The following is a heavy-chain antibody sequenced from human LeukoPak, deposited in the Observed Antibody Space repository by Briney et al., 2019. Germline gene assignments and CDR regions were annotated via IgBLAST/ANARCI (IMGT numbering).Heavy chain of an antibody. J-gene: IGHJ3*02. CDR3: ARESSGYNQVSAFDI. CDR1: GGTFSSYA. V-gene: IGHV1-69*04. CDR2: IIPILGIA. D-gene: IGHD3-3*01. Sequence: ASVKVSCKASGGTFSSYAISWVRQAPGQGLEWMGRIIPILGIANYAQKFQGRVTITADKSTSTAYMELSSLRSEDTAVYYCARESSGYNQVSAFDIWGQGTMVTVSS.